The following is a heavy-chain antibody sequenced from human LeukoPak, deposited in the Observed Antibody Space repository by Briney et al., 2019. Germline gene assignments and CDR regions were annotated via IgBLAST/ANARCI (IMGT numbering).Heavy chain of an antibody. CDR3: KGLGYCTSTSSSVDRDCFDP. V-gene: IGHV4-39*01. CDR2: IYYSGST. J-gene: IGHJ5*02. D-gene: IGHD2-2*01. Sequence: PSETLSLTCTVSGGSISSSSYYWGWIRQPPGKGLEGIGSIYYSGSTYYNPSLKSRVTISVDTSKNQFSLKLSSVTAADTAVYYCKGLGYCTSTSSSVDRDCFDPWGQGTLVTVSS. CDR1: GGSISSSSYY.